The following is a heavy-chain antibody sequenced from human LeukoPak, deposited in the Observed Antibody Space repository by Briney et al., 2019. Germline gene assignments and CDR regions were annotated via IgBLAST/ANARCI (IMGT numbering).Heavy chain of an antibody. Sequence: ASVKVSCKAFGYTFTAYYMHGVGQAPGQGLEGMGWINPNSGGTNYAQKFQGRVTMTRDTSISTAYMELSRLRSDDTAVYYCARASGSYYPHFDYWGQGTLVTVSS. V-gene: IGHV1-2*02. CDR3: ARASGSYYPHFDY. CDR2: INPNSGGT. D-gene: IGHD1-26*01. J-gene: IGHJ4*02. CDR1: GYTFTAYY.